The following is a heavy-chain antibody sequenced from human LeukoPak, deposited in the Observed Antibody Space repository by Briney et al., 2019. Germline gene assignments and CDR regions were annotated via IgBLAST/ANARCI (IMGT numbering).Heavy chain of an antibody. CDR3: ASQGAGPMGPTAFDY. V-gene: IGHV4-39*01. J-gene: IGHJ4*02. Sequence: SETLSLTCTVSGGSISSSGYYWGWIRQPPGKGLEWIGSIYYSGSTYYNPSLKSRVTISVDTSKNQFSLKLSSVTAADTAVYYCASQGAGPMGPTAFDYWGQGTLVTVSS. CDR1: GGSISSSGYY. D-gene: IGHD5-18*01. CDR2: IYYSGST.